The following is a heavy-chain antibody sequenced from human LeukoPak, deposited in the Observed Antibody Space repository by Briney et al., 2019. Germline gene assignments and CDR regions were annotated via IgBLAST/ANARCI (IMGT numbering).Heavy chain of an antibody. D-gene: IGHD4-17*01. V-gene: IGHV3-53*04. J-gene: IGHJ4*02. Sequence: PGGSLRLSCAASGFTVSSNYMSWVRQAPGKGLEWVSVIYSGGSTYYADSVKGRFTISRHNSRNTLYLQMNSLRAGDTAVYYCAREGDYGDYGLGYWGQGTLVTVSS. CDR1: GFTVSSNY. CDR2: IYSGGST. CDR3: AREGDYGDYGLGY.